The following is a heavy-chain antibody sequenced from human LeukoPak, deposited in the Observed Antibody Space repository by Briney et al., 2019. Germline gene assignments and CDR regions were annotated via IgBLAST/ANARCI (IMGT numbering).Heavy chain of an antibody. CDR2: IYHSGST. V-gene: IGHV4-59*01. CDR1: GGSISTYY. CDR3: ARGGAARLHFQN. D-gene: IGHD6-6*01. J-gene: IGHJ1*01. Sequence: SSETLSLTCTVSGGSISTYYWNWIRQPPGKGLEWIGYIYHSGSTNYNPSLQSRVTISVDTSKNQFSLNLNSVTAADTAVYYCARGGAARLHFQNWGQGTLVTVSS.